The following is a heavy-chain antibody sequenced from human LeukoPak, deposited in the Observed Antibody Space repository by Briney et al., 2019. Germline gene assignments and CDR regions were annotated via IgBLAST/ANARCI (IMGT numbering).Heavy chain of an antibody. CDR2: ISSSSSTI. Sequence: GGSLRLSCAASGFTFSSYSMNWVRQAPGKGLEWVSYISSSSSTIYYADSVKGRFTISRDNAKNSLYLQMNSLGDEDTAVYYCASRWSGVAFDIWGQGTMVTVSS. D-gene: IGHD6-13*01. V-gene: IGHV3-48*02. J-gene: IGHJ3*02. CDR1: GFTFSSYS. CDR3: ASRWSGVAFDI.